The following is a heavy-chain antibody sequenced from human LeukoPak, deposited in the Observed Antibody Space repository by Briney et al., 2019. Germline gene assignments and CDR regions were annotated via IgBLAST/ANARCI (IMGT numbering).Heavy chain of an antibody. D-gene: IGHD3-22*01. CDR1: GFTFSSYA. J-gene: IGHJ5*02. V-gene: IGHV3-30-3*01. CDR2: ISYDGSNK. CDR3: ARENYDSSGYRFDP. Sequence: GGSLRLSCAASGFTFSSYAMHWARQAPGKGLEWVAVISYDGSNKYYADSVKGRFTISRDNSKNTLYLQMNSLRAEDTAVYYCARENYDSSGYRFDPWGQGTLVTVSS.